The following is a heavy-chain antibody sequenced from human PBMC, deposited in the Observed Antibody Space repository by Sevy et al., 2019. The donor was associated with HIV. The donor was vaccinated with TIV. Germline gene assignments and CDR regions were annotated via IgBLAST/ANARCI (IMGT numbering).Heavy chain of an antibody. CDR2: IYYSGST. CDR3: ASAANVAGRYHDLWFDP. J-gene: IGHJ5*02. CDR1: GGSINNGAYY. D-gene: IGHD3-16*01. V-gene: IGHV4-31*03. Sequence: SETLSLTCIVSGGSINNGAYYWSWIRQYPGTGLEWIGYIYYSGSTYYNRSLKSRVSMSLDRSKNPFSLELYSVTAADTAVYYCASAANVAGRYHDLWFDPWGQGTLVTVSS.